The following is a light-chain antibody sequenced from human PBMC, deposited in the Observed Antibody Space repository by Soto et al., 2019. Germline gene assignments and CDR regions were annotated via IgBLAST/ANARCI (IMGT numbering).Light chain of an antibody. CDR1: QSISSW. CDR2: GAS. J-gene: IGKJ4*01. CDR3: QQDYNLPPLT. Sequence: DIQMTQSPSTLCASVGDRLTITCRASQSISSWLAWYQQKPGKPPKLLIYGASTRATGIPARFSGSGSGTDFTLTISSLQPEDFAVYYCQQDYNLPPLTFGGGTKGDIK. V-gene: IGKV1-5*01.